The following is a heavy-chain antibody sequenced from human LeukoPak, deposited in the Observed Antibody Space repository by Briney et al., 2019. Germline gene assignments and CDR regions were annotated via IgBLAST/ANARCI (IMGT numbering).Heavy chain of an antibody. CDR3: ARGSTYYDSSGQVPFDY. D-gene: IGHD3-22*01. CDR1: GFTFSTYS. CDR2: ISSSSTI. V-gene: IGHV3-48*01. Sequence: GGSLRLSCAASGFTFSTYSMNWVRQAPGKGLEWVSYISSSSTIYYADSVKGRFTISRDNAKNSLYLQMDSLRAEDTAVYYCARGSTYYDSSGQVPFDYWGQGTLVTVSS. J-gene: IGHJ4*02.